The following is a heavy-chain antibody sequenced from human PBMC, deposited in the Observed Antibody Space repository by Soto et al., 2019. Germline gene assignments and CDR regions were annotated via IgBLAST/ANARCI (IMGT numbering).Heavy chain of an antibody. CDR1: GYSISSGYY. D-gene: IGHD3-22*01. V-gene: IGHV4-38-2*01. CDR3: ARLDSSGFMTPGAFDI. Sequence: PSETLSLTCAVSGYSISSGYYWGWIRQPPGKGLEWIGSIYHSGSTYYNPSLKSRVTISVDTSKNQFSLKLSSVTAADTAVYYCARLDSSGFMTPGAFDIWGQGTMVTVSS. J-gene: IGHJ3*02. CDR2: IYHSGST.